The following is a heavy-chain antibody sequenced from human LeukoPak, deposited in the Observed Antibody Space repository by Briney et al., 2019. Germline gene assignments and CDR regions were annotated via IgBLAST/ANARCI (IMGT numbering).Heavy chain of an antibody. CDR1: GGSFSGYY. J-gene: IGHJ6*04. V-gene: IGHV4-34*01. CDR3: ARDSSYGYYYYGMDV. Sequence: SETLSLTCAVSGGSFSGYYWSWIRQPPGKGLEWIGEINHSGSTNYNPSLKSRVTISVDTSKNQFSLKLSSVTAADTAVYYCARDSSYGYYYYGMDVWGKGTTVTVSS. D-gene: IGHD5-18*01. CDR2: INHSGST.